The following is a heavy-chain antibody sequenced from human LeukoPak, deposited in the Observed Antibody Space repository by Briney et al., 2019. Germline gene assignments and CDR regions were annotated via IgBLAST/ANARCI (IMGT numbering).Heavy chain of an antibody. CDR2: IRYDGSNK. V-gene: IGHV3-30*02. Sequence: PGGSLRLSCAASGFTFSSYGMHWVRQAPGKGLEWVAFIRYDGSNKYYADSVKGRFTISRDNSKNTLYLQMNSLRAEDTAVYYRASDHRGYSGYDFDYWGQGTLVTVSS. CDR1: GFTFSSYG. J-gene: IGHJ4*02. D-gene: IGHD5-12*01. CDR3: ASDHRGYSGYDFDY.